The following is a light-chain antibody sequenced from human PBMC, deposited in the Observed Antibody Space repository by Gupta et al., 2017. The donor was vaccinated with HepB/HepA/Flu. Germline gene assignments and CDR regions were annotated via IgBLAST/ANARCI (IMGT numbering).Light chain of an antibody. CDR2: DVS. J-gene: IGLJ2*01. V-gene: IGLV2-14*03. CDR1: SRDVGYNH. Sequence: QSALTQPASVSGSPGQSITISCTGTSRDVGYNHVSWYQQHPGKAPKLLILDVSNRPSGVSNRSSGSKSGNTASLTISALQAGDEADYYCSSYTDTSTLVIFGGGTKVTVL. CDR3: SSYTDTSTLVI.